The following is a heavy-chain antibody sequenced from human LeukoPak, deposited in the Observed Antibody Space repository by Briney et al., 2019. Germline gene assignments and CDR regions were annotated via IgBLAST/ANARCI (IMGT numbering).Heavy chain of an antibody. V-gene: IGHV4-59*01. CDR1: GGSISSYY. J-gene: IGHJ5*02. CDR3: ARDIALPTYYGSGIPSGWFDP. CDR2: IYYSGST. D-gene: IGHD3-10*01. Sequence: SETLSLTCTVSGGSISSYYWSWIRQPPGKGLEWIGYIYYSGSTNYNPSLKSRVTISVDTSKNQFSLKLSSVTAADTAVYYCARDIALPTYYGSGIPSGWFDPWGQGTLVTVSS.